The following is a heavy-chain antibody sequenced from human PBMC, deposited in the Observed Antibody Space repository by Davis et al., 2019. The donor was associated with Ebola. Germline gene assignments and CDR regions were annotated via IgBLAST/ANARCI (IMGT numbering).Heavy chain of an antibody. D-gene: IGHD3-16*01. J-gene: IGHJ4*02. CDR1: GYTFTAYN. CDR2: LFPSGGGT. CDR3: ARGHNYAYEY. V-gene: IGHV1-2*06. Sequence: ASVKVSCKASGYTFTAYNLHWVRQVPGHGLDLIGRLFPSGGGTQHAQKFQGRVAMTRDTSISTAYMELSRLTYDDTAVYFCARGHNYAYEYWGQGALVTVSS.